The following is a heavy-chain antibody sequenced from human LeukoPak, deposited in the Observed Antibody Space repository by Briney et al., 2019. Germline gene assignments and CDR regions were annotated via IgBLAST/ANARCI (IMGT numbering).Heavy chain of an antibody. Sequence: PGGSLRLSCAASGFTFSSYAMHWVRQAPGKGLEWVAVISYDGSNKYYADSVKGRLTISRDNSKNTLYLQMNSLRAEDTAVYYCARGALNIVATAALYFDYWGQGTLVTVSS. D-gene: IGHD5-12*01. V-gene: IGHV3-30-3*01. CDR1: GFTFSSYA. CDR2: ISYDGSNK. J-gene: IGHJ4*02. CDR3: ARGALNIVATAALYFDY.